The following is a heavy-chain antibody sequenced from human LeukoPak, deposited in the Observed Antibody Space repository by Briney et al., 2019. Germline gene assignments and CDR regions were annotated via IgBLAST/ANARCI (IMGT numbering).Heavy chain of an antibody. D-gene: IGHD2-15*01. J-gene: IGHJ5*02. Sequence: GGSLRLSCAASGFTFSNYWMHWVRQAPGKGPVWVSRINSDGSTTTYADSVKGRFTISRDNAKNTLYLQMNTLRAQDTAVYYCARDPQGYCSGGSCYSDPWGQGTLVTVSS. CDR3: ARDPQGYCSGGSCYSDP. CDR1: GFTFSNYW. V-gene: IGHV3-74*01. CDR2: INSDGSTT.